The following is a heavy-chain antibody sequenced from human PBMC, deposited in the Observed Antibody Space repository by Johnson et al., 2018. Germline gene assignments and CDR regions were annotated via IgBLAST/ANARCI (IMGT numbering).Heavy chain of an antibody. CDR1: GFAFDDYA. J-gene: IGHJ3*02. D-gene: IGHD2-2*02. V-gene: IGHV3-9*03. CDR2: ISWTSGSI. CDR3: AKDRDSYTQEACDI. Sequence: QLGEAGGGLVEAGGTLRLSCAASGFAFDDYAIHWVRQAPGKGMERVSGISWTSGSIGYADTVKGRFTIARDNAKKSLYLQMNSLTAEDMALYYCAKDRDSYTQEACDIWGQGTMVTVSS.